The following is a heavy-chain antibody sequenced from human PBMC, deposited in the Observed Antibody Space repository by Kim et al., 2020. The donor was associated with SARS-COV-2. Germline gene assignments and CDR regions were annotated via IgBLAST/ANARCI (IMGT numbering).Heavy chain of an antibody. Sequence: YADSVKGRLTISRDNSKNTLYLQMNSLRAEDTAVYYCAIIAAAGTSDFDYWGQGTLVTVSS. CDR3: AIIAAAGTSDFDY. J-gene: IGHJ4*02. V-gene: IGHV3-30*01. D-gene: IGHD6-13*01.